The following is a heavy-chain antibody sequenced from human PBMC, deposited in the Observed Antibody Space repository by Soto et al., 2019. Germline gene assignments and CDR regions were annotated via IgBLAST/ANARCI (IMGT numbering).Heavy chain of an antibody. CDR2: IGTAGDT. Sequence: EVQLVESGGGLVQPGGSLRLSCAASGFTFSTYDMYWVRQPTGKGLEWVSSIGTAGDTYYPGSVKGRFTISRENAKSSLYLQMNILRVGDTAVYYCARDRREPYDYGLDVWGQGTTVTVS. V-gene: IGHV3-13*04. CDR1: GFTFSTYD. D-gene: IGHD1-1*01. CDR3: ARDRREPYDYGLDV. J-gene: IGHJ6*02.